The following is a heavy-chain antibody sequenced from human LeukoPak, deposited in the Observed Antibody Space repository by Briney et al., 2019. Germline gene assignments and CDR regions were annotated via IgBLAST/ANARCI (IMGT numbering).Heavy chain of an antibody. D-gene: IGHD6-19*01. CDR3: ASSIAVAGTLNWFDP. J-gene: IGHJ5*02. V-gene: IGHV4-30-4*01. CDR1: GGSISSGDYY. Sequence: PSETLSLTCTVSGGSISSGDYYWSWIRQPPGKGLEWIGYIYYSGSTYYNPSLKSRVTISVDTCKNQFSLKLSSVTAADTAVYYCASSIAVAGTLNWFDPWGQGTLVTVSS. CDR2: IYYSGST.